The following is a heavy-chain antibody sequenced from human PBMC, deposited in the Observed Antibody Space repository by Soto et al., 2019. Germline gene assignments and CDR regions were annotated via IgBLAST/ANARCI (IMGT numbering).Heavy chain of an antibody. CDR2: IKPDGTYT. CDR1: GXXXSSSW. V-gene: IGHV3-74*01. D-gene: IGHD3-10*01. Sequence: EVQLVESGGGLVQPGGSLRLSCAXSGXXXSSSWMHWVRQSPGGGLVWVSRIKPDGTYTTYADSVKGRFTISRDNAKNTLSLQMNSLTAEXXXXXXXXXXXXXYYNLWGQGTLVTVSS. J-gene: IGHJ5*02. CDR3: XXXXXXYYNL.